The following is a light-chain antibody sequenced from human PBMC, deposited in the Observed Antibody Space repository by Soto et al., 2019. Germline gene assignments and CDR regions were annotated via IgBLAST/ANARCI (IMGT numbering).Light chain of an antibody. J-gene: IGKJ1*01. CDR2: AAS. Sequence: DIQVTQSPSSVSASVGDRVIITYRASHDISSRLAWYQQKPGKAPKLLIFAASRLQSGVPSRFSGSGSGTNFSLAISSLQPEDSAGYYCQQANSFPWAFGQGTKVEIK. CDR1: HDISSR. CDR3: QQANSFPWA. V-gene: IGKV1-12*01.